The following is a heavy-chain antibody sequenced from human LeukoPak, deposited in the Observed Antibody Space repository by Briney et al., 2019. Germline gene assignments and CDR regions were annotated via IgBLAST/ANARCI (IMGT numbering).Heavy chain of an antibody. V-gene: IGHV4-4*07. CDR3: ARDTLLEWLAVTGTWFDP. D-gene: IGHD3-3*01. CDR1: GGSISSYY. CDR2: IYTSGST. Sequence: KPSETLSLTCTVSGGSISSYYWSWIRQPAGKGLEWIGRIYTSGSTNYNPSLKSRVTMSVDTSKNQFSLKLSSVTAADTAVYYCARDTLLEWLAVTGTWFDPWGQGTLVTVSS. J-gene: IGHJ5*02.